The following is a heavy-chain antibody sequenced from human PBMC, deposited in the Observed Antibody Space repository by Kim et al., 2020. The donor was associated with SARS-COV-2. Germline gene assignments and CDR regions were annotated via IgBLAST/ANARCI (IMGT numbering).Heavy chain of an antibody. CDR3: ARDREFGYGYYYYGMDV. CDR2: IYYSGST. CDR1: GGSVSSGSYY. V-gene: IGHV4-61*01. Sequence: SETLSLTCTVSGGSVSSGSYYWSWIRQPPGKGLEWIGYIYYSGSTNYNPSLKSRVTISVDTSKNQFSLKLSSVTAADTAVYYCARDREFGYGYYYYGMDVWGQGTTVTVSS. D-gene: IGHD3-10*01. J-gene: IGHJ6*02.